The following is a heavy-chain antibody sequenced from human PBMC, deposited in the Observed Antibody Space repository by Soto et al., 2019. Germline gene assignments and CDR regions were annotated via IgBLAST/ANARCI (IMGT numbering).Heavy chain of an antibody. V-gene: IGHV4-31*11. D-gene: IGHD2-2*01. Sequence: SETWPHTFAVSGAYITSSGFWWSWIRQPPGKGLEWIGTIYDTGNTYYNPSLKSRVTISVDTSKNQFSLKLSSVTAADTAVYYCARDCISTSCYGWFDPWGQGTLVTVSS. J-gene: IGHJ5*02. CDR1: GAYITSSGFW. CDR2: IYDTGNT. CDR3: ARDCISTSCYGWFDP.